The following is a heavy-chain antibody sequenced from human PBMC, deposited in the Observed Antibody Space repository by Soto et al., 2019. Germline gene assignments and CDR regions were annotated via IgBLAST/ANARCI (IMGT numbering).Heavy chain of an antibody. V-gene: IGHV3-21*01. CDR2: ISSSSSYI. CDR1: GFTFSSYS. CDR3: ARDLSNYDFWSGYYYYYYGMDV. D-gene: IGHD3-3*01. J-gene: IGHJ6*02. Sequence: LRLSCAASGFTFSSYSMNWVRQAPGKGLEWVSSISSSSSYIYYADSVKGRFTISRDNTKNSLYLQMNSLRAEDTAVYYCARDLSNYDFWSGYYYYYYGMDVWGQGTTVTVSS.